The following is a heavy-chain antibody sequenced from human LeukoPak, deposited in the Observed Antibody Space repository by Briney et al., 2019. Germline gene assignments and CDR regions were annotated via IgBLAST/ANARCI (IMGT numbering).Heavy chain of an antibody. J-gene: IGHJ3*02. Sequence: SETLSLTCAVYGGSFSGYYWSWIRQPPGKGLEWIGEINHSGSTNYNPSLKSRVTISVDTSKNQFSLKLSSVTAADTAVYYCARDRGMIDAFDMWGQGTMVTVSS. V-gene: IGHV4-34*01. CDR2: INHSGST. CDR3: ARDRGMIDAFDM. CDR1: GGSFSGYY. D-gene: IGHD3-10*01.